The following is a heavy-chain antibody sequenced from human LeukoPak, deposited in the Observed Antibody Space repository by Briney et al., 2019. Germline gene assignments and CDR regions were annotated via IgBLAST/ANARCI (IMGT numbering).Heavy chain of an antibody. CDR3: AAYMGCSGGSCFPNFDP. D-gene: IGHD2-15*01. CDR2: IDPSDSYT. Sequence: GESLKISCKGSGYSFTSYWISWVRQMPEKGLEWMGRIDPSDSYTNYSPSFQGHVTISADKSISTAYLQWSSLKASDTAMYYCAAYMGCSGGSCFPNFDPWGQGTLVTVSS. V-gene: IGHV5-10-1*01. CDR1: GYSFTSYW. J-gene: IGHJ5*02.